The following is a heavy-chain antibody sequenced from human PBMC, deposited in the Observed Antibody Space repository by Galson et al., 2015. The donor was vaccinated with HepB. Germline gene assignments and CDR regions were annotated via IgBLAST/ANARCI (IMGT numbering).Heavy chain of an antibody. CDR2: ISSSSSYI. CDR3: ARDPTAVAGYDY. D-gene: IGHD6-19*01. Sequence: SLRLSCAASGFTFSSYSMNWVRQAPGKGLEWVSSISSSSSYIYYADSVKGRFTISRDNAKNSLYLQMNSLRAEDTAVYYCARDPTAVAGYDYWGQGTLVTVSS. V-gene: IGHV3-21*01. CDR1: GFTFSSYS. J-gene: IGHJ4*02.